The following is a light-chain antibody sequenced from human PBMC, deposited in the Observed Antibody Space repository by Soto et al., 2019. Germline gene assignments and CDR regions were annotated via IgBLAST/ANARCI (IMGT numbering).Light chain of an antibody. CDR2: RVS. J-gene: IGKJ4*01. CDR1: KGLVYRDGNTY. CDR3: MQCKNWPRY. V-gene: IGKV2-30*01. Sequence: DVVMTQSPLSLPVTLGQPASISCRSSKGLVYRDGNTYLNWFQQRPGQSPRRLIYRVSKPDSGIRDRFSGSGSDTDFTLTISRVDADDDGVSYCMQCKNWPRYFGGGTKIEIK.